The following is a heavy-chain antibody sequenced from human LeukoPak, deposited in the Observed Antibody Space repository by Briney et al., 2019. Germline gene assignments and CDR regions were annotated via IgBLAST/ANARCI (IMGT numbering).Heavy chain of an antibody. V-gene: IGHV3-21*05. J-gene: IGHJ6*03. CDR3: ARVDSYYMNV. D-gene: IGHD3/OR15-3a*01. Sequence: GGSLRLSCAASGFTFSTYSMNWVRQAPGKGLEWVSGIDSGSNNIHCADSVKGRFTISRDNAKNSLYLQMNSLRAEDTAVYYCARVDSYYMNVWGKGTTVTVSS. CDR2: IDSGSNNI. CDR1: GFTFSTYS.